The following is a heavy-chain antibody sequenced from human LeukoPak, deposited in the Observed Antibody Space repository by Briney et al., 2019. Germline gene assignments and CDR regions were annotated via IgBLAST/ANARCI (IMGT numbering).Heavy chain of an antibody. CDR2: IYHSGST. CDR1: GGSISSSNW. Sequence: SGTLSLTCAVSGGSISSSNWWSWVRQPPGKGLEWIGEIYHSGSTNYNPSLKSRVTISVDKSKNQFSLKLSSVTAADTAVYYCARLLINYDFWSGYSQLFDYWGQGTLVTVSS. V-gene: IGHV4-4*02. D-gene: IGHD3-3*01. J-gene: IGHJ4*02. CDR3: ARLLINYDFWSGYSQLFDY.